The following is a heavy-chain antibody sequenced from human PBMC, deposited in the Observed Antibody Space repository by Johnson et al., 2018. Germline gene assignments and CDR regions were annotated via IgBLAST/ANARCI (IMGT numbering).Heavy chain of an antibody. D-gene: IGHD3-10*01. Sequence: QERLQESGPGLVKPSETLSLSCTVSGVSNSSYYWSWIRQPPGEGLEWIGYIHDSGTTNYNPPLKSRVPIAVDTSKNQLPLKRTSVTAGDTAVFYCAGDRKRYGRRLDAWGQGTTVTVSS. V-gene: IGHV4-59*01. J-gene: IGHJ6*02. CDR2: IHDSGTT. CDR1: GVSNSSYY. CDR3: AGDRKRYGRRLDA.